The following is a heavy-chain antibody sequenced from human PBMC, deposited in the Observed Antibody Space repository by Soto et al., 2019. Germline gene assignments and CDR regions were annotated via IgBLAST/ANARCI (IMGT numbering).Heavy chain of an antibody. Sequence: GGSLRLSCAASGFSFSSYAMSWVRQAPGKGLEWVSTISGSGGSTYYADSVKGRFTISRDNSKNTLYLQMNSLRAEDTALYYCAKDYDSSSWYEYFQYWGQGILVTVSS. CDR1: GFSFSSYA. CDR3: AKDYDSSSWYEYFQY. CDR2: ISGSGGST. V-gene: IGHV3-23*01. J-gene: IGHJ1*01. D-gene: IGHD6-13*01.